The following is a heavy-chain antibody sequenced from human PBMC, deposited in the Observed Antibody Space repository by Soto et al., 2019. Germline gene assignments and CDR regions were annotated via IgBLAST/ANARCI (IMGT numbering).Heavy chain of an antibody. Sequence: GGSLRLSCASSGFPFSSYSMNWVLQATGKGLEWVSYISSSSSTIYYADSVKGRFTISRDNAKNSLYLQMNSLRDEDTAVYYCARPGLYSSGLAAFDIWGQGTMVTVSS. CDR3: ARPGLYSSGLAAFDI. D-gene: IGHD6-19*01. J-gene: IGHJ3*02. V-gene: IGHV3-48*02. CDR2: ISSSSSTI. CDR1: GFPFSSYS.